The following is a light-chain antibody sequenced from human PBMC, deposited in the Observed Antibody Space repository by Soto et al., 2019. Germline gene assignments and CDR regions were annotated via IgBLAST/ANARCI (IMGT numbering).Light chain of an antibody. CDR2: NNN. V-gene: IGLV1-44*01. CDR1: SPKIGSTT. Sequence: QSVLTQPPSASGTPGQRATTPGLGASPKIGSTTVKWYQQLPGTAPKLLIYNNNQRPSGVPDRFSGSKSGTSASLAISGLQSEDEADYYCAAWDDSLNGVVFGGGTKLTVL. J-gene: IGLJ3*02. CDR3: AAWDDSLNGVV.